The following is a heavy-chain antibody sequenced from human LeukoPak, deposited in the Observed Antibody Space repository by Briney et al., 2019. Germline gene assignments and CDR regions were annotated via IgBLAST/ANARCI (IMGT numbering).Heavy chain of an antibody. Sequence: SETLSLTCAVYGGSFSGYYWSWIRQPPGKGLEWIGEVNYRGSTNCNPSLKSRVTISVDKSKNQFSLKLSSVTAADTAVYYCARVEEGYGSGRRENYYYYYYMDVWGKGTTVTISS. V-gene: IGHV4-34*01. D-gene: IGHD3-10*01. CDR3: ARVEEGYGSGRRENYYYYYYMDV. CDR2: VNYRGST. J-gene: IGHJ6*03. CDR1: GGSFSGYY.